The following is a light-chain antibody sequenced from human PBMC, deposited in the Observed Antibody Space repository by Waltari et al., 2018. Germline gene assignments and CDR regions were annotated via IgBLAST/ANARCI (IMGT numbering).Light chain of an antibody. V-gene: IGKV1-27*01. CDR3: QSYNYAPLT. CDR2: EAS. Sequence: DIQMTQSPSSLSASLGDTVTISCRASQDISNYVAWYQQIPGKPPRLLVFEASTLQSGVPSRFFGRGSGTEFTLTIRSLQAEDVATYSCQSYNYAPLTFGGGTRVEIK. CDR1: QDISNY. J-gene: IGKJ4*01.